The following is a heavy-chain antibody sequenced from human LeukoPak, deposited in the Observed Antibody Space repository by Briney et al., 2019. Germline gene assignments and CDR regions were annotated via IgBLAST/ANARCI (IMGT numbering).Heavy chain of an antibody. CDR2: MNPNSGNT. D-gene: IGHD3-16*01. V-gene: IGHV1-8*03. CDR3: ARGLKNRGDY. CDR1: GYTFTSYY. J-gene: IGHJ4*02. Sequence: ASVKVSRKASGYTFTSYYMHWVRQATGQGLEWMGWMNPNSGNTGYAQKFQGRVTITRNTSISTAYMELSSLRSEDTAVYYCARGLKNRGDYWGQGTLVTVSS.